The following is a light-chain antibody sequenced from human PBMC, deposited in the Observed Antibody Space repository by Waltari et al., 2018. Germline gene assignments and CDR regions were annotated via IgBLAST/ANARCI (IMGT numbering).Light chain of an antibody. J-gene: IGKJ2*01. Sequence: DIVLTQSPATLSLSPGERATLSCRASQSVSSYLAWYQQKPGQAPRLLIYDASNRATGIPARFSGSVSWTDFTLTISSLEPEDFAVYFCQQRSNWPPVYTFGQGTKLDIK. CDR3: QQRSNWPPVYT. V-gene: IGKV3-11*01. CDR2: DAS. CDR1: QSVSSY.